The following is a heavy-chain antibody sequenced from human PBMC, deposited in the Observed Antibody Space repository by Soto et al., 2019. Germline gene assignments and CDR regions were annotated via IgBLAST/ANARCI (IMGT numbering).Heavy chain of an antibody. J-gene: IGHJ5*02. Sequence: ASVKVSCKASGYTFTSYDINWVRQATGQGLEWMGWMNPNSGNTGYAQKFQGRVTMTRNTSISTAYMELSSLRSEDTAVYYCARAPPPYDFWSVGFDPWGRDPWSPSPQ. V-gene: IGHV1-8*01. CDR3: ARAPPPYDFWSVGFDP. D-gene: IGHD3-3*01. CDR1: GYTFTSYD. CDR2: MNPNSGNT.